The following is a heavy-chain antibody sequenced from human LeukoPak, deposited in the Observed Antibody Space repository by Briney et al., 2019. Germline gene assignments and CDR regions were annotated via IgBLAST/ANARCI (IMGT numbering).Heavy chain of an antibody. CDR3: ARGYSSSSLYRY. Sequence: GASVKVSCKASGYTFTSYGISWVRQAPGQGLEWMGGIIPIFGTANYAQKFQGRVTITTDESTSTAYMELSSLRSEDTAVYYCARGYSSSSLYRYWGQGTLVTVSS. CDR1: GYTFTSYG. J-gene: IGHJ4*02. CDR2: IIPIFGTA. D-gene: IGHD6-6*01. V-gene: IGHV1-69*05.